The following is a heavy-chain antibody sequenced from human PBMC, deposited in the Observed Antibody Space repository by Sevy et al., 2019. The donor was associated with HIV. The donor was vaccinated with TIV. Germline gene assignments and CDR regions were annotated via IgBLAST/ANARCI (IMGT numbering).Heavy chain of an antibody. D-gene: IGHD1-26*01. V-gene: IGHV3-74*01. CDR3: ARAPGAPVGATRFDP. CDR1: GFTFSSYW. Sequence: GGSLRLSCAASGFTFSSYWMHWVRQAPGKGLVWVSRINSDGSSTSYADSVKGRFTISRDNAKNTLYLQMNSLRAEDTAVYYCARAPGAPVGATRFDPWGQGTLVTVSS. J-gene: IGHJ5*02. CDR2: INSDGSST.